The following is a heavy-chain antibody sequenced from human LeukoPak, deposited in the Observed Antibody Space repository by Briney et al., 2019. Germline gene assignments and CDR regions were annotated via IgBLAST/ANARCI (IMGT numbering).Heavy chain of an antibody. V-gene: IGHV3-15*01. D-gene: IGHD3-3*01. Sequence: SGGSLRLSCAASGFTFSIAWMSWVRQAPGKGLEWLGQIKKKTDGATTAYAAPVKGRFTISRDDSKNTLFLQMNSLKTEDTALYYCTWSGLKIESWGQGTLVTVSS. CDR3: TWSGLKIES. CDR2: IKKKTDGATT. CDR1: GFTFSIAW. J-gene: IGHJ4*02.